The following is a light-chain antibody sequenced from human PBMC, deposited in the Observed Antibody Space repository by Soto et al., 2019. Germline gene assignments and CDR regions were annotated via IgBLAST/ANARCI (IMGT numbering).Light chain of an antibody. J-gene: IGKJ5*01. CDR3: QQYDNFPPIT. V-gene: IGKV3-15*01. CDR2: DAS. CDR1: QSISRS. Sequence: EIVLTQSPAILSVSPGERATLSCRASQSISRSLAWYQQKPGQAPRLLISDASTRATGIPARFSGSGSGTDFTLTISSLQPEDVATYFCQQYDNFPPITFGQGTRLEI.